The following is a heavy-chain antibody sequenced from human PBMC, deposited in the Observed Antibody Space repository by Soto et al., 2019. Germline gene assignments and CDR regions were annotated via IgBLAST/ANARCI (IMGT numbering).Heavy chain of an antibody. V-gene: IGHV1-8*01. D-gene: IGHD3-9*01. CDR1: GYTFTSYD. CDR2: MNPNSGNT. Sequence: ASVKVSCKASGYTFTSYDINWVRQATGQGLEWMGWMNPNSGNTGYAQKFQGGVTMTRNTSISTAYMELSSLRSEDTAVYYCARYYDILTGYEGYYGMDVWGQGTTVTVSS. CDR3: ARYYDILTGYEGYYGMDV. J-gene: IGHJ6*02.